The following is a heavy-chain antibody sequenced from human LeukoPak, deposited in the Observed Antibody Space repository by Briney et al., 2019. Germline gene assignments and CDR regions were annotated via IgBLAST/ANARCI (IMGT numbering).Heavy chain of an antibody. Sequence: PSETLSLTCTVSGGSISGYYWSWIRQAAGKGLEWIGRVHTSGNTNYNPSLKSRVTMSLDTSKNQFSLNLSSVTAADTAVYYCARAEQLGHWGQGTVVTVSS. CDR3: ARAEQLGH. D-gene: IGHD6-13*01. CDR1: GGSISGYY. V-gene: IGHV4-4*07. CDR2: VHTSGNT. J-gene: IGHJ4*02.